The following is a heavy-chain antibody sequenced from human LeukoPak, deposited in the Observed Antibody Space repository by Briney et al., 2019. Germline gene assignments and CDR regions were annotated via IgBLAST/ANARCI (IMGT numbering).Heavy chain of an antibody. Sequence: PGGSLRLSCAASGFTFSNYAMSWFRQAPGKGLEWVSSISGSGDKTYYVDSVKGRFTISRDNSKNTLFLQMNSLRAEDTAVYYCAKNPGAVAASGYFDYWGQGTLVTVSS. D-gene: IGHD6-19*01. CDR3: AKNPGAVAASGYFDY. V-gene: IGHV3-23*01. CDR2: ISGSGDKT. CDR1: GFTFSNYA. J-gene: IGHJ4*02.